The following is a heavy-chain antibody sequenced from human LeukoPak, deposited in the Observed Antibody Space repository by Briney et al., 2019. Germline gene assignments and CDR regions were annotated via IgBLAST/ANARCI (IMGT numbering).Heavy chain of an antibody. CDR2: ISVSGGSI. Sequence: PGGSLRLSCEVSGFSSSGDAMSWVRQAPGKGLEWVSTISVSGGSIYYADSVKGRFTISRDNSKNTVHLQMNSLRAGDTAVYYCARYYDILTGDYRFDYWGQGTLVTVSS. CDR3: ARYYDILTGDYRFDY. D-gene: IGHD3-9*01. J-gene: IGHJ4*02. CDR1: GFSSSGDA. V-gene: IGHV3-23*01.